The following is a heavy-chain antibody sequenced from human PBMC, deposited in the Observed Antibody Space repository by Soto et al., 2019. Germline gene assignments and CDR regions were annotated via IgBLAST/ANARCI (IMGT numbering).Heavy chain of an antibody. CDR1: GFTFSSYA. V-gene: IGHV3-23*01. CDR3: AKGDRMDWLFPFFDY. CDR2: ISGSGGST. J-gene: IGHJ4*02. D-gene: IGHD3-9*01. Sequence: GGSLRLSCAASGFTFSSYAMSWVRQAPGKGLEWVSAISGSGGSTYYADCVKGRFTISRDNSKNTLYLQMNSLRAEDTAVYYCAKGDRMDWLFPFFDYWGQGTLVTVSS.